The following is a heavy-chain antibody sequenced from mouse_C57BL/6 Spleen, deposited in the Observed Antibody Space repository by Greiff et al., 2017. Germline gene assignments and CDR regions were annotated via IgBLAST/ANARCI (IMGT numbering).Heavy chain of an antibody. D-gene: IGHD2-4*01. V-gene: IGHV1-59*01. CDR1: GYTFTSYW. J-gene: IGHJ4*01. CDR2: IDPSDSYT. CDR3: ARSRYDYDVGYYYAMDY. Sequence: QVQLQQPGAELVRPGTSVKLSCKASGYTFTSYWMHWVKQRPGQGLEWIGVIDPSDSYTNYNQKFKGKATLTVDTSSSTAYMQLSSLTSADSAVYYCARSRYDYDVGYYYAMDYWGQGTSVTVSS.